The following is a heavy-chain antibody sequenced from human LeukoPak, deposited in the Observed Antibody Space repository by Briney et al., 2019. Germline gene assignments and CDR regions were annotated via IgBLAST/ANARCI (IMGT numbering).Heavy chain of an antibody. CDR2: IYHSGNT. CDR3: ASVDHGRLDP. D-gene: IGHD4-17*01. V-gene: IGHV4-38-2*01. CDR1: GCSINIGYY. J-gene: IGHJ5*02. Sequence: PSETLSLTCVVSGCSINIGYYWGWIRQPPGKGLEWIGGIYHSGNTYYNSSLKSRVIISLDKSKNQFSLKLTSVTAADTAPYYCASVDHGRLDPWGQVTLVTVSS.